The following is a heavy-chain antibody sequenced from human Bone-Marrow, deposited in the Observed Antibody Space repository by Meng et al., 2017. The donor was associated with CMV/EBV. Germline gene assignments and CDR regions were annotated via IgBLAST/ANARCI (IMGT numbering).Heavy chain of an antibody. CDR3: AKDRVPYDSSTYYFH. D-gene: IGHD3-22*01. Sequence: GGSLRLSCAASGFNFSTYGMHWVRQAPGKGLQWVAFIRFDGTNKKYVDSVKGRFTISRDNSKNTLYLQMNSLSTEDTAVYYCAKDRVPYDSSTYYFHWGQGTLVTFYS. V-gene: IGHV3-30*02. J-gene: IGHJ4*02. CDR1: GFNFSTYG. CDR2: IRFDGTNK.